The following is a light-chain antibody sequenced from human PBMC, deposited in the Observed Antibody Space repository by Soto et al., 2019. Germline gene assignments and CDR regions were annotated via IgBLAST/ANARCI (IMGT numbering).Light chain of an antibody. J-gene: IGKJ2*01. Sequence: EVVLTQSPGTLSLSPGERATLSSRASQSISSSYLAWYQQRPGQAPRLLIQGASSRATGIPDRFSGSGSGTDFTLTISRLEPEDFAVYYCQQYGISSHTFGHGTKLEIK. V-gene: IGKV3-20*01. CDR1: QSISSSY. CDR2: GAS. CDR3: QQYGISSHT.